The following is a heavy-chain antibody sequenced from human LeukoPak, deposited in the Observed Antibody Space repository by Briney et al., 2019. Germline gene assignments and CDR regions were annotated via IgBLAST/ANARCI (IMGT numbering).Heavy chain of an antibody. CDR1: GGSISRYY. CDR3: ARVTWFPGTSYYYMDV. D-gene: IGHD1-1*01. J-gene: IGHJ6*03. Sequence: SETLSLTCTVSGGSISRYYWSWIRQPPGRGLEWFGYVSDSGTTNYNPSLKSRVTISVDTSKKEFSLKLSSVTAADTAVYYCARVTWFPGTSYYYMDVWGKGTTVTVSS. V-gene: IGHV4-59*01. CDR2: VSDSGTT.